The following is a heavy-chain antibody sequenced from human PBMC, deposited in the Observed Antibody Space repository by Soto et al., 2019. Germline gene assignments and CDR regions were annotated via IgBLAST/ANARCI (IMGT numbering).Heavy chain of an antibody. J-gene: IGHJ4*02. CDR2: VSACNRNT. Sequence: ASVKVSCKASGYTFSNYGITWVRQAPGQGLEWMGWVSACNRNTTYAQKFEDRVTMTRDTSTGTAYMELSSLTSDDTAVYFCARGGGIVVVTAPYDHWGQGTLVTVSS. CDR1: GYTFSNYG. CDR3: ARGGGIVVVTAPYDH. D-gene: IGHD2-21*02. V-gene: IGHV1-18*04.